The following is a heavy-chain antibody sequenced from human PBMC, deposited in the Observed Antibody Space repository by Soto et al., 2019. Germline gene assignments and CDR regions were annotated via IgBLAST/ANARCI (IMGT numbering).Heavy chain of an antibody. V-gene: IGHV5-51*01. CDR3: ASPGIAAAVNFQH. D-gene: IGHD6-13*01. CDR1: GYSFTSYW. CDR2: IYPGDSDT. J-gene: IGHJ1*01. Sequence: PGASLKTSCKGSGYSFTSYWIGWVRQMPGKGLEWMGIIYPGDSDTRYSPSFQGQVTISADKSISTAYLQWSGLKASDTAMYYCASPGIAAAVNFQHWGQGTLVTVSS.